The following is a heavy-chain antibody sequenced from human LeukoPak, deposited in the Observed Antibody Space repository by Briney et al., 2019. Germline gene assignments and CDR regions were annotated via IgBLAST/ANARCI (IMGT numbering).Heavy chain of an antibody. Sequence: GASVKVSCKASGYTFTSYAMHWVRQAPGQRLEWMGWINAGNGNTKYSQKFQGRVTITRDTSASTAYMELSSLGSEDTAVYYCARDRYDSSGLPGYLGYWGQGTLVTVSS. J-gene: IGHJ4*02. D-gene: IGHD3-22*01. CDR3: ARDRYDSSGLPGYLGY. V-gene: IGHV1-3*01. CDR1: GYTFTSYA. CDR2: INAGNGNT.